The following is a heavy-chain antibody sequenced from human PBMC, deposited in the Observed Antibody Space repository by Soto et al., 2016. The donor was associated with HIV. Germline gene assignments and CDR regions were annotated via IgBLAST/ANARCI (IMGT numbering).Heavy chain of an antibody. D-gene: IGHD2-21*02. V-gene: IGHV3-9*03. CDR2: ISWNSVNI. CDR1: GFRFDDYA. CDR3: ARGGNSVVGGFDY. Sequence: EVQLVESGGGLVQPGRSLRLSCAASGFRFDDYAMHWVRQVPGKGVEWVSGISWNSVNIGYADSVRGRFTISRDNAKNFLYLQMNSLRVEDMALYYCARGGNSVVGGFDYWGQGTLVTVSS. J-gene: IGHJ4*02.